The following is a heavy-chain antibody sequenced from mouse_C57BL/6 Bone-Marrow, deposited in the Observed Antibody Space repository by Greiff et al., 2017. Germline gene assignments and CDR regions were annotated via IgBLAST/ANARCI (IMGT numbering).Heavy chain of an antibody. J-gene: IGHJ4*01. CDR2: INPYNGGT. V-gene: IGHV1-19*01. CDR1: GYTFTDYY. Sequence: EVQLQQSGPVLVKPGASVKMSCKASGYTFTDYYMNWVKQSHGKSLEWIGVINPYNGGTSYNQKFKGKATLTVDKSSSTAYMELNSLTSEDSAVYYCAIAGVPYPMDYWGQGTSITVSS. CDR3: AIAGVPYPMDY.